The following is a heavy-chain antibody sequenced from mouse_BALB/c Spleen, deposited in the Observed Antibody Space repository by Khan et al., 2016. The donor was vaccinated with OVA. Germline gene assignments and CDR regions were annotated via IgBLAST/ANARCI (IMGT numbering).Heavy chain of an antibody. J-gene: IGHJ4*01. CDR1: GFSSTNYG. Sequence: QVQLKESGPGLVAPSQSLSITCTISGFSSTNYGVHWVRQPPGKGLEWLVVIWSDGSTTYNSALKSRLTISKDNSKSQVFLKMNSLQTDDTAVYFCARQPYYHYNIMDYWGQGTSVTVSS. V-gene: IGHV2-6-1*01. CDR3: ARQPYYHYNIMDY. CDR2: IWSDGST. D-gene: IGHD2-10*01.